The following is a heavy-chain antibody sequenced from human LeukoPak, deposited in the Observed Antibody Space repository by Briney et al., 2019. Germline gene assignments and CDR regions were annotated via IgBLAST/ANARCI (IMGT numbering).Heavy chain of an antibody. Sequence: SETLSLTCTVSGGSISSYYWSWIRQPPGKGLEWIGYIYYSGSTNYNPSSMSRVTISGDTSTNQFSLKLSSVTAADNAVYYYEGVSTIMAGPWGQRTLVTVSS. CDR1: GGSISSYY. CDR3: EGVSTIMAGP. J-gene: IGHJ5*01. D-gene: IGHD2-8*01. CDR2: IYYSGST. V-gene: IGHV4-59*01.